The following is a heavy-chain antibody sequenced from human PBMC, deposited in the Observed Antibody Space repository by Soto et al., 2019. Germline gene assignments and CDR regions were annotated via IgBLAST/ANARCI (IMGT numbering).Heavy chain of an antibody. Sequence: QVQLVESGGGVVQPGRSLRLSCAASGFTFSSYAMHWVRQAPGKGLEWVAVISYDGSNKYYADSVKGRFTISRDNSKNTLYLQMNSLRDEDTAVYYCARTSSSRRYYYYCMDVWGQGTTVTVSS. D-gene: IGHD6-13*01. V-gene: IGHV3-30*14. CDR1: GFTFSSYA. J-gene: IGHJ6*02. CDR2: ISYDGSNK. CDR3: ARTSSSRRYYYYCMDV.